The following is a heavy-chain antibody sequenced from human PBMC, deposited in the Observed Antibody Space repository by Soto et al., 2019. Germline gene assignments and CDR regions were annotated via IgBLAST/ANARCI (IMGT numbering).Heavy chain of an antibody. CDR1: GFTFSSCV. J-gene: IGHJ4*02. CDR2: ITDSGTGT. V-gene: IGHV3-23*01. Sequence: EVHLLESGGGLVQPGESLRLSCGASGFTFSSCVMSWVSQAPGKGLEWVSCITDSGTGTYYADSVKGRFTISRDNSKNTMYLQMNNLRAEDTGVYYCAKCLINGRWYAADWGQGTLVTVSS. D-gene: IGHD6-13*01. CDR3: AKCLINGRWYAAD.